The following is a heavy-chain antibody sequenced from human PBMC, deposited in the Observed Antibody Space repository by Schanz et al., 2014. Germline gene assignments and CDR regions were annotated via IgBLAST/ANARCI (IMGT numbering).Heavy chain of an antibody. Sequence: QVQLQESGPGLVKPSETLSLTCTVSGASISFYDWNWIRQSPGKGLEWIGYIYHSGSPIYNPSLQVGYPIPIATSKNQFSLKRGFLTAADTAMYFCARQGDVYRLDYWGQGTLVTVTS. V-gene: IGHV4-59*08. CDR1: GASISFYD. CDR3: ARQGDVYRLDY. J-gene: IGHJ4*02. D-gene: IGHD1-26*01. CDR2: IYHSGSP.